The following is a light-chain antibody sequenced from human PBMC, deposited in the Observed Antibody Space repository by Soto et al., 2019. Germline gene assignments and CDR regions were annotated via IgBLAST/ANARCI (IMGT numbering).Light chain of an antibody. J-gene: IGKJ5*01. CDR2: DAS. CDR3: QQRSNWIT. Sequence: DIQMTQSPSTLSASVGDRVTITCRASQSISSWLAWYQQKPGKAPKLLLFDASSLQSGVPSRFSGSGSGTEFTLTISSLEPEDFAVYYCQQRSNWITFGQGTRLEI. CDR1: QSISSW. V-gene: IGKV1-5*01.